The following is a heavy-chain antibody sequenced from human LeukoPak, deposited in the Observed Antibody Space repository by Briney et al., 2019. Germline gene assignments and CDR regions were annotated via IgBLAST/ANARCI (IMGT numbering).Heavy chain of an antibody. Sequence: ASVKVSCKASGYTFTGYYMHWVRQAPGQGLEWMGWINPNSGGTNYAQEFQGRVTMTRDTSISTAYMELSRLRSDDTAVYYCARDLYGGNAFDYWGQGTLVTVSS. V-gene: IGHV1-2*02. CDR2: INPNSGGT. J-gene: IGHJ4*02. D-gene: IGHD4-23*01. CDR3: ARDLYGGNAFDY. CDR1: GYTFTGYY.